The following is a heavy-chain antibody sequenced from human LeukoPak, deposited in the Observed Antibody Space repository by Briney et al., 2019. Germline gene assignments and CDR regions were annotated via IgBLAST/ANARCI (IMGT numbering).Heavy chain of an antibody. CDR1: GGSFSGYY. J-gene: IGHJ4*02. Sequence: SETLSPTCAVYGGSFSGYYWSWIRQPPGKGLEWIGEINHSGSTNYNPSLKSRVTISVDTSKNQFSLKLSSVTAADTAVYYCARGRGYYYDSSGLAYWGQGTLVTVSS. D-gene: IGHD3-22*01. CDR2: INHSGST. V-gene: IGHV4-34*01. CDR3: ARGRGYYYDSSGLAY.